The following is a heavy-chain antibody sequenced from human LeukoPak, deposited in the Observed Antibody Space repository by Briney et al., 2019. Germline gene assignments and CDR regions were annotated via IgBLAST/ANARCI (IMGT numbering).Heavy chain of an antibody. J-gene: IGHJ6*02. D-gene: IGHD6-19*01. CDR1: GYTFTSYD. CDR2: MNPNSGNT. CDR3: ARGITVAGYYYYGMDV. V-gene: IGHV1-8*01. Sequence: ASVKVSCKASGYTFTSYDINWLRQATGQGLEWMGWMNPNSGNTGYAQKFQGRVTMTRNTSISTAYMELSSLRSEYTAVYYCARGITVAGYYYYGMDVWGQGTTVTVSS.